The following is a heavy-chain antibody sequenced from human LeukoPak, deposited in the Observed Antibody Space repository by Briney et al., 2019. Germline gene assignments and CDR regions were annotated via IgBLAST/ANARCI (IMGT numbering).Heavy chain of an antibody. D-gene: IGHD3-3*01. J-gene: IGHJ2*01. CDR3: ARLPGFWSGYVYWYFDL. CDR2: IYHSGST. Sequence: SETLSLTCAVSGYSISSGYYWGWIRQPPGKGLEWIGSIYHSGSTYYNPSLKSRVTISVDTSKNQFSLKLSSVTAADTAVYYCARLPGFWSGYVYWYFDLWGRGTLVTVSS. V-gene: IGHV4-38-2*01. CDR1: GYSISSGYY.